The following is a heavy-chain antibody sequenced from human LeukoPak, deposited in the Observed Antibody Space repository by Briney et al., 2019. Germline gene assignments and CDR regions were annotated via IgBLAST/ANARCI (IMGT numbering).Heavy chain of an antibody. CDR2: THYRSTWYN. CDR1: GDSVSSNSVT. Sequence: SQTLSLTCAIFGDSVSSNSVTWNWIRQSPSRGLEWLGRTHYRSTWYNDYAVSVRGRITVNPDTSKNQFSLHLNSVTPEDTAVYYCARRLTQYDCFDPWGQGILVTVSS. V-gene: IGHV6-1*01. D-gene: IGHD2-2*01. J-gene: IGHJ5*02. CDR3: ARRLTQYDCFDP.